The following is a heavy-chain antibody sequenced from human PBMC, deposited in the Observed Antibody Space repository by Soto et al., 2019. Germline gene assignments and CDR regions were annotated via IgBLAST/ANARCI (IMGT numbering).Heavy chain of an antibody. V-gene: IGHV4-4*02. CDR3: ARGGFGVVFDGDESPFDI. D-gene: IGHD3-3*01. J-gene: IGHJ3*02. CDR1: GGSMTSSNW. Sequence: SETLSLTCTVSGGSMTSSNWWNWVRQSPGKGLEWIGEAHHSGRTNYNPSLKSRVTISVDKSKNHFSLKLSSVTAADTAVYYCARGGFGVVFDGDESPFDIWGQGTMVT. CDR2: AHHSGRT.